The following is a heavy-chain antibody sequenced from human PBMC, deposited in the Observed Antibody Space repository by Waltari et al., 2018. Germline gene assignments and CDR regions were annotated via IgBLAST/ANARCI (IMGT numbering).Heavy chain of an antibody. J-gene: IGHJ5*01. V-gene: IGHV1-2*02. CDR3: ARGMGGGWYNWFDF. CDR2: VNPRDGQT. CDR1: GFDFIDYY. Sequence: QVQLVQSGAEVKKPGASVMVSCQTSGFDFIDYYIHWVRQAPGQGLEWVGWVNPRDGQTNVAQKIQGRATLTRDRSINTAYMEMTRLTSDDTAVYFCARGMGGGWYNWFDFWGQGTLVAVSS. D-gene: IGHD6-19*01.